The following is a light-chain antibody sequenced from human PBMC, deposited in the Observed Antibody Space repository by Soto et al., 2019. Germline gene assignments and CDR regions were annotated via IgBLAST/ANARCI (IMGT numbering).Light chain of an antibody. V-gene: IGLV4-69*01. Sequence: QPVLTQLPSASASLGASVKLTCTLSSGHSSYAVAWHQHQPEKGPRSLMKVHSDGSHIKGAGTPDRFSGSSSGAERYLIISNLQSDDEADYYCQTWGAGSAVFGGGTKLTVL. CDR2: VHSDGSH. J-gene: IGLJ2*01. CDR3: QTWGAGSAV. CDR1: SGHSSYA.